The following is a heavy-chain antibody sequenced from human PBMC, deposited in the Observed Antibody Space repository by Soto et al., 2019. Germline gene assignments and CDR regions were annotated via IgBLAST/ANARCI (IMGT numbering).Heavy chain of an antibody. J-gene: IGHJ6*02. Sequence: GSLRLSCAVGGFTFTTYAMTWVRQAPGKGLEWVSAISGSAGSTYYADSVKGRFTISRDNSKNTLYLQMNSLRADDTAVYYCASNMVFGEYGLDVWGQGTTVTVSS. CDR3: ASNMVFGEYGLDV. CDR1: GFTFTTYA. CDR2: ISGSAGST. V-gene: IGHV3-23*01. D-gene: IGHD3-10*02.